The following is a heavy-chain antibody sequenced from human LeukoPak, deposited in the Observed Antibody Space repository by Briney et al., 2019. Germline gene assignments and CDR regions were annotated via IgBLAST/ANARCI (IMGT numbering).Heavy chain of an antibody. J-gene: IGHJ6*03. Sequence: ASVKVSCKASGYTFTGYYMHRVRQAPGQGLEWLGWINPNSGGTNYAQKFQGRVTMTRDTSISTAYMELSRLRSDDTAVYYCARTGNYYYYMDVWGKGTTVTVSS. V-gene: IGHV1-2*02. CDR2: INPNSGGT. CDR3: ARTGNYYYYMDV. CDR1: GYTFTGYY.